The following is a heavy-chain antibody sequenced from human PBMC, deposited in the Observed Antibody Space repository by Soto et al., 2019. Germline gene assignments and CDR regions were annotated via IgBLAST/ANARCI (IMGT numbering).Heavy chain of an antibody. J-gene: IGHJ4*02. CDR3: ARGRSDDCFDY. V-gene: IGHV3-7*01. D-gene: IGHD2-15*01. CDR1: GFTFSGYY. CDR2: IKQDGSEK. Sequence: GGSLRLSCAASGFTFSGYYMTWVRQSPGRGLEWVGNIKQDGSEKYYVDSLKGRFTISRDNAEKSLYLQMNSLRVEDTAVYYCARGRSDDCFDYWGQGTLVTVSS.